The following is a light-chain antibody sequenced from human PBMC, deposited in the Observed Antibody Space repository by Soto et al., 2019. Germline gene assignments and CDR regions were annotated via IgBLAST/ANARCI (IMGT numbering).Light chain of an antibody. J-gene: IGKJ4*01. Sequence: EIELTQSPATLSLSPGERATLPCRASQSVSSYLAWYQQKPGQAPRLVLYDASNRATGIPARFSGSGSGTDFTLTISSLEPEDFAVYYCQQRRNWPLTFGGGTKVEIK. CDR2: DAS. V-gene: IGKV3-11*01. CDR1: QSVSSY. CDR3: QQRRNWPLT.